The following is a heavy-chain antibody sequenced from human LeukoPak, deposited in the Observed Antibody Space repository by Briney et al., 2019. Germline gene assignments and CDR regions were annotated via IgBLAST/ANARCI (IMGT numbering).Heavy chain of an antibody. V-gene: IGHV4-39*01. D-gene: IGHD3-16*01. J-gene: IGHJ4*02. Sequence: PSETLSLTCPVSGGSISSSCHCWGWIRQPPGKGLEWIGIVSYGGRTHSRPSLKSRVTLAVDTSRNQFSLKLTSVTAADTAVYYWARHSGLGVVSPYSDYWGQGTLVTVSS. CDR2: VSYGGRT. CDR3: ARHSGLGVVSPYSDY. CDR1: GGSISSSCHC.